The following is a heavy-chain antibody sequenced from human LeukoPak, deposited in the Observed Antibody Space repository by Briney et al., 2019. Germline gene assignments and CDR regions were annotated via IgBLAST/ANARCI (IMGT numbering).Heavy chain of an antibody. CDR1: GDTLTELS. D-gene: IGHD4-17*01. J-gene: IGHJ4*02. V-gene: IGHV1-24*01. Sequence: EASVKVSCKVSGDTLTELSMHWVRQAPGKGLEWMGGFDPKEGERVYAQNFQGRFTMTEDTSSGTAYMELNSLRSEDTAVYYCARVAYGDYGAYFDYWGQGTLVTVSS. CDR2: FDPKEGER. CDR3: ARVAYGDYGAYFDY.